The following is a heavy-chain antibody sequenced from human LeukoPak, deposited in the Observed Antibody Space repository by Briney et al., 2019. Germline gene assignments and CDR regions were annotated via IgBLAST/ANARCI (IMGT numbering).Heavy chain of an antibody. Sequence: GRSLRLSCAASGFTFSSYAMHWVRQAPGKGLEWVAVISYDGSNKYYADSAKGRFTISRDNSKNTLYLQMNSLRAEDTAVYYCVSPPGVRNCSGGSCYESYGHYWGQGTLVTVSS. CDR1: GFTFSSYA. V-gene: IGHV3-30*04. D-gene: IGHD2-15*01. CDR2: ISYDGSNK. J-gene: IGHJ4*02. CDR3: VSPPGVRNCSGGSCYESYGHY.